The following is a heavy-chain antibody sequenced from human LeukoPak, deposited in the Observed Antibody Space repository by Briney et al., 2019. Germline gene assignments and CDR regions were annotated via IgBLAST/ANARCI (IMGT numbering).Heavy chain of an antibody. CDR1: GFTFSSYE. Sequence: GGSLRLSCAASGFTFSSYEMNWVRQAPGKGLEWVSYISSSGSTIYYADSVKGRFTISRDNAKNTLYLQMNSLRAEDTAVYYCARDEAGVQLIYYYYGMDVWGQGTTVTVSS. J-gene: IGHJ6*02. CDR3: ARDEAGVQLIYYYYGMDV. V-gene: IGHV3-48*03. D-gene: IGHD5-24*01. CDR2: ISSSGSTI.